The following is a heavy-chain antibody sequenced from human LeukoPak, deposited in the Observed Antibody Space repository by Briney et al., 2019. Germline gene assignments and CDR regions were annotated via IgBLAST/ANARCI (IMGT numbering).Heavy chain of an antibody. D-gene: IGHD6-13*01. V-gene: IGHV3-9*01. J-gene: IGHJ4*02. Sequence: PGGSLRLSCAGSGFTFDGYAMHWVRQVPGKGLEWVSGIGWNSGSTGHADSVKGRFTISRDNAKNSLYLQMNNVRVEDTALYYCAKDMSPDGSNWYFFDSWGQGTLVTVSS. CDR2: IGWNSGST. CDR3: AKDMSPDGSNWYFFDS. CDR1: GFTFDGYA.